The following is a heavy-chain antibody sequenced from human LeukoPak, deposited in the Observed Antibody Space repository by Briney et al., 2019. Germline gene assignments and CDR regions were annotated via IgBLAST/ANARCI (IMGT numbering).Heavy chain of an antibody. CDR3: GGRRV. CDR1: GFNFRSAW. J-gene: IGHJ6*04. Sequence: GGSLRLSCTASGFNFRSAWMSWARQAPGKGLEWVGRVRSKSDAGTMDYAAHVEGRFTISRDDSKNMVFLDINSLKTEDTAVYYCGGRRVWGNGTVVTVSS. V-gene: IGHV3-15*01. CDR2: VRSKSDAGTM. D-gene: IGHD3-16*01.